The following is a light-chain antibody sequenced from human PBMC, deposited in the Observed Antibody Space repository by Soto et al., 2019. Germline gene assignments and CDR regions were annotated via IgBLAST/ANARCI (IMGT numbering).Light chain of an antibody. Sequence: QSALTQPPSASGSPGQSVTISCTGTSSDVGAYNYVSWYQQHAGKAPKLVIYEVTKRPSGVPDRFSGSKSANTASLTVSGLPAEDEAYYYCSSFASSNTWVFGGGTKLTVL. CDR1: SSDVGAYNY. CDR3: SSFASSNTWV. J-gene: IGLJ3*02. V-gene: IGLV2-8*01. CDR2: EVT.